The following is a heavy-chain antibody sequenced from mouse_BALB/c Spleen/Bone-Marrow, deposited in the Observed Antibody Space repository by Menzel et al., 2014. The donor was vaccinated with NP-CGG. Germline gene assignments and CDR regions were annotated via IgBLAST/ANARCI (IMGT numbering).Heavy chain of an antibody. J-gene: IGHJ4*01. V-gene: IGHV5-17*02. CDR2: ISNGSSPI. CDR3: ARKGAMITHYYAMDY. Sequence: EVKLMEPGGGLVQPGGSRKLSCAASGFTFSGFGMHWVRQAPEKGLEWVAYISNGSSPIYYADTVKGRFTISRDNPKNTLFLQMTSLRSEDTAMYYCARKGAMITHYYAMDYWGQGTSVTVSS. D-gene: IGHD2-4*01. CDR1: GFTFSGFG.